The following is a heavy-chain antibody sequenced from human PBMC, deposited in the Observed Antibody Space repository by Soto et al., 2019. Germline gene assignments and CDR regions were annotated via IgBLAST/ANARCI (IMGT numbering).Heavy chain of an antibody. D-gene: IGHD3-9*01. J-gene: IGHJ4*02. CDR1: GFTFSGYS. CDR2: ISSGSKTL. CDR3: AREDILGVRSFDY. V-gene: IGHV3-48*02. Sequence: AGGSLRLSCAASGFTFSGYSVNWVRQAPGKGLEWVSYISSGSKTLYYAESVKGRFTVSRDNARNSQYLQMNSLRDEDTAVYYCAREDILGVRSFDYWGQGTLVTVSS.